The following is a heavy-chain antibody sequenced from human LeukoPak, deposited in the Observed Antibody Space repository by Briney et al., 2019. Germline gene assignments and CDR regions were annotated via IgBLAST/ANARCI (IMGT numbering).Heavy chain of an antibody. CDR1: GFTFDAFA. J-gene: IGHJ3*01. CDR3: VKDDYCSIPGCVIDALVV. Sequence: GGSLRLSCAASGFTFDAFAITCALSVHNGRNQLFPTITRGGQNTYCADSVKGRFTITRDDYKGMLYLQMNNLRAEDTAMYYCVKDDYCSIPGCVIDALVVWGQGTVVTVSS. V-gene: IGHV3-23*01. CDR2: ITRGGQNT. D-gene: IGHD4-11*01.